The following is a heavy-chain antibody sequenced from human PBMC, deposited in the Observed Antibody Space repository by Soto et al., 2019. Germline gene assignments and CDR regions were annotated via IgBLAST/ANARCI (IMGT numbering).Heavy chain of an antibody. V-gene: IGHV3-23*01. CDR1: GFTFSSYA. Sequence: GGSLRLSCAASGFTFSSYAMSCVRQAPGKGLEWVSAISGSGGSTYYADSVKGRFTISRDNSKNTLSLQMNSLRAEDTAVYYCAKSLNTYCYYGVDVWGQGTTVTVSS. CDR2: ISGSGGST. J-gene: IGHJ6*02. CDR3: AKSLNTYCYYGVDV.